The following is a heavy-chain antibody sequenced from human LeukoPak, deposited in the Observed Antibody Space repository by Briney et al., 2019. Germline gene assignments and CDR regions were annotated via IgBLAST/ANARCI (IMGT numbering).Heavy chain of an antibody. CDR1: GGSIGSYY. D-gene: IGHD2-2*01. Sequence: PSETLSLTCTVSGGSIGSYYWSWIRQPPGKGLEWIGYIYYSGSTNYSPSLKSRVTISVDTSKNQFSLKLSSVTAADTAVYYCARQNRYCSSTSCPSFDYWGQGTLVTVSS. J-gene: IGHJ4*02. CDR3: ARQNRYCSSTSCPSFDY. V-gene: IGHV4-59*08. CDR2: IYYSGST.